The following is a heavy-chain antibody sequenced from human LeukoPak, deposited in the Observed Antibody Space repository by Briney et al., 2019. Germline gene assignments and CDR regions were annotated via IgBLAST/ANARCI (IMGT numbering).Heavy chain of an antibody. Sequence: SETLSLTCAVYGGSFSGYYWSWIRQPPGKGLEWIGEINHSGSTNYNPSLKSRLTISVDTSKNRFSLKLSSVTAADTAVYYCARCTRVVRGVSVWGKGTTVTVSS. D-gene: IGHD3-10*01. J-gene: IGHJ6*04. CDR1: GGSFSGYY. V-gene: IGHV4-34*01. CDR3: ARCTRVVRGVSV. CDR2: INHSGST.